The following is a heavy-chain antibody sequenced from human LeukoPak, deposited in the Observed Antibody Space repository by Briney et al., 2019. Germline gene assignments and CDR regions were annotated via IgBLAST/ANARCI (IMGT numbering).Heavy chain of an antibody. D-gene: IGHD6-13*01. CDR2: IYYSGST. CDR1: GGSISSYY. V-gene: IGHV4-59*01. CDR3: ARVILAAGNYYYYYMDV. Sequence: SETLSLTCTVSGGSISSYYWSWIRQPPGKELEWIGYIYYSGSTNYNPSLKSRVTISVDTSKNQFSLKLSSVTAADTAVYYCARVILAAGNYYYYYMDVWGKGTTVTVSS. J-gene: IGHJ6*03.